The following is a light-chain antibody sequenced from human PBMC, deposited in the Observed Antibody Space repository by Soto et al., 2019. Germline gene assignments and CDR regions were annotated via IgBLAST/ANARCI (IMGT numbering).Light chain of an antibody. Sequence: SPVTLSVSPGERATLSCRASQSVSSNYLTWYQQKPGQAPRLLIYSTSTRATGIPDRFSGSGSGTDFTLTISRLEPEDFAVYYCQDYGTSWTFGQGTKVDI. CDR2: STS. V-gene: IGKV3-20*01. J-gene: IGKJ1*01. CDR1: QSVSSNY. CDR3: QDYGTSWT.